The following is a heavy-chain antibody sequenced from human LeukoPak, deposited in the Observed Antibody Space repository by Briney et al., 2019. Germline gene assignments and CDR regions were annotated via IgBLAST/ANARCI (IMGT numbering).Heavy chain of an antibody. D-gene: IGHD5-18*01. CDR3: ARRRGGYSYGYNYYYMDV. V-gene: IGHV4-34*01. CDR2: INHSGST. Sequence: SETPSLTCAVYGGSFSGYYWSWIRQPPGKGLEWIGEINHSGSTNYNPSLKSRVTISVDTSKNQFSLKLSSVTAADTAVYYCARRRGGYSYGYNYYYMDVWGKGTTVTISS. J-gene: IGHJ6*03. CDR1: GGSFSGYY.